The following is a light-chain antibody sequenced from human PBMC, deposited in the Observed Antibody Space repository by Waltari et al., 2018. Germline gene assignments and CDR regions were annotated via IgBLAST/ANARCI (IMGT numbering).Light chain of an antibody. Sequence: QSALTQPASVSGSPGQSITISCSGTSSNIGGYKYVSWYQQYPHRAPQLILYEVTERPSGVPDGFSGSKSGNTASLTVSGLQMEDEADYFCSAYAGGNTLVFGGGTRLTVL. V-gene: IGLV2-8*01. CDR2: EVT. CDR1: SSNIGGYKY. CDR3: SAYAGGNTLV. J-gene: IGLJ2*01.